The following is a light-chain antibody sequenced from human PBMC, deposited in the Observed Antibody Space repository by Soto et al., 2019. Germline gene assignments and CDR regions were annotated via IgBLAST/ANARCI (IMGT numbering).Light chain of an antibody. Sequence: EIVLTQSPATLSLSPGERAILSCRAGQSVSSFLAWYQQKPGQPPRLLIYDASNRATGIPARFSGSGSGTDFTLTISSLQPEDFAIYYCHQRSNWPRTFGQGTKVEIK. CDR1: QSVSSF. J-gene: IGKJ1*01. CDR3: HQRSNWPRT. CDR2: DAS. V-gene: IGKV3-11*01.